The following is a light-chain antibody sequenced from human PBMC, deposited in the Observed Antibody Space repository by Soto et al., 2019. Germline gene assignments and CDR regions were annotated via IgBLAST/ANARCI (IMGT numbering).Light chain of an antibody. CDR2: DVN. J-gene: IGLJ1*01. Sequence: QSVLTQPPSASGTPGQRVTISCSGSSGFGGSFNYVSWYQQHPGKAPKLLIFDVNKRPSGVPDRFSGSRSGNTASLTISGLQAEDEAVYYCCSFAGSYTSYAFAIGTKVTVL. CDR3: CSFAGSYTSYA. V-gene: IGLV2-11*01. CDR1: SGFGGSFNY.